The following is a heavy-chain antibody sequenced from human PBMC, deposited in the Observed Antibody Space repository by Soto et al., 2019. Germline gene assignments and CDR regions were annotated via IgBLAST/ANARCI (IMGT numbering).Heavy chain of an antibody. V-gene: IGHV1-18*01. Sequence: GASVKVSCKACGDTFASYAISWMRQAPGQGLEWMGWISAYNGNTNYAQKLQGRVTMTTDTSTSTAYMELRSLRSDDTAVYYCARDPPPPDYWGQGTLVTVLL. CDR1: GDTFASYA. J-gene: IGHJ4*02. CDR3: ARDPPPPDY. CDR2: ISAYNGNT.